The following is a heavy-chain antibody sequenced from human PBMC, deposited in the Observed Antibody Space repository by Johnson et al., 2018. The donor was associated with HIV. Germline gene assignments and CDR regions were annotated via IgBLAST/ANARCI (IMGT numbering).Heavy chain of an antibody. CDR3: ARGRSAVSSSWYGAFDI. CDR1: GFTFSSYA. J-gene: IGHJ3*02. V-gene: IGHV3-64*01. CDR2: ISSDGGNT. D-gene: IGHD6-13*01. Sequence: AQLVESGGGVVQPGGSLRLSCAASGFTFSSYAMHWVRQAPGKGLEYVSAISSDGGNTYYGNSVKGRFTISRDNSKNTLYLQMGSLRAEDMGVYYCARGRSAVSSSWYGAFDIWGQGTMVTVSS.